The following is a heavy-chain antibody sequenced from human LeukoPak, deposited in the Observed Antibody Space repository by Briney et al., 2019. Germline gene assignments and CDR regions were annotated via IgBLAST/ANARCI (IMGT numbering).Heavy chain of an antibody. Sequence: ASVKVSCKASEYTFTSYDINWVRQATGQGLEWMGWMNPNSGNTGYAQKFQGRVTMTRNTSINTAYMELSSLRFEDVAVYYCARGRHPGPTWISEYWGQGTLVTVSS. CDR2: MNPNSGNT. V-gene: IGHV1-8*01. D-gene: IGHD5-12*01. CDR3: ARGRHPGPTWISEY. CDR1: EYTFTSYD. J-gene: IGHJ4*02.